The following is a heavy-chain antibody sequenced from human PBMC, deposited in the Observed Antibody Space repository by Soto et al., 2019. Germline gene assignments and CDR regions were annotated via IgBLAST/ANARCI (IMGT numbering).Heavy chain of an antibody. CDR1: GYTLTELS. CDR2: FDPEDGET. Sequence: ASVKVSCKVSGYTLTELSMHCVRQAPGKGLEWMGGFDPEDGETIYAQKFQGRVTMTEDTSTDTAYMELSSLRSEDTAVYYCATLLHLGELSYLTILPFEYWGQGTLVTVSS. CDR3: ATLLHLGELSYLTILPFEY. J-gene: IGHJ4*02. D-gene: IGHD3-16*02. V-gene: IGHV1-24*01.